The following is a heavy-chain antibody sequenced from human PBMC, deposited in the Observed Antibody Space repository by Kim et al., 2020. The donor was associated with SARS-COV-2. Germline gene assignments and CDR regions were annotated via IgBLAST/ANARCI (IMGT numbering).Heavy chain of an antibody. CDR1: GYTFISYA. CDR2: IGAYDGNT. D-gene: IGHD5-12*01. CDR3: ARLIYSGYDFGVYSYYGMDV. J-gene: IGHJ6*02. V-gene: IGHV1-18*01. Sequence: ASVKVSCKASGYTFISYAISWVRQAPGQGLEWMGWIGAYDGNTNYAQKLQGRVTMTTDTSTSTAYMELRSLRSDDTAVYYCARLIYSGYDFGVYSYYGMDVWGQGNTVTV.